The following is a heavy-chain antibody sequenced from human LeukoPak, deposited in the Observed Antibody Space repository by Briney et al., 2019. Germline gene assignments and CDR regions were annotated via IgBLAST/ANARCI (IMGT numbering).Heavy chain of an antibody. CDR3: ARDNSVEDTAWWFDP. J-gene: IGHJ5*02. V-gene: IGHV1-8*03. CDR1: RYTFTSYD. D-gene: IGHD4-23*01. Sequence: ASVKVSCKASRYTFTSYDINWVRQATGQGLEWMGWMNPNSGNTGYAQKFQGRVTITRNTSISTAYMELSSLRSEDTAVYYCARDNSVEDTAWWFDPWGQGTLVTVSS. CDR2: MNPNSGNT.